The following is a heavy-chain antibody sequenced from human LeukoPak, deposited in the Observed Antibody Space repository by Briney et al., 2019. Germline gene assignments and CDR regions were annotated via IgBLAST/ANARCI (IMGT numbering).Heavy chain of an antibody. Sequence: ASVTVSCKASGYTFTSYYMHWVRQAPGQGLEWMGIINPSGGSTSYAQKFQGGVTMTRDTSTSTVYMELSSLRSEDTAVYYCARDNSGLLLDYWGQGTLVTVSS. V-gene: IGHV1-46*01. CDR1: GYTFTSYY. CDR2: INPSGGST. D-gene: IGHD1-20*01. CDR3: ARDNSGLLLDY. J-gene: IGHJ4*02.